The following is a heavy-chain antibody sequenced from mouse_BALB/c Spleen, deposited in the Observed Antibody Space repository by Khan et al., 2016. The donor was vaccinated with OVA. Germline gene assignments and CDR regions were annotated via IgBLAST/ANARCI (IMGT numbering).Heavy chain of an antibody. CDR1: GYTFTSYW. D-gene: IGHD1-1*01. CDR3: ARIKKIVATYFDY. Sequence: VQLVESGAELVKAGASVKMSCKASGYTFTSYWMHWVKQRLGQGLEWFAETNPTNGRTYYHEKFKSKATLTVDKSSSTAYMLLSGPTFEDSAVYYCARIKKIVATYFDYWGQGTTLTVSS. CDR2: TNPTNGRT. V-gene: IGHV1S81*02. J-gene: IGHJ2*01.